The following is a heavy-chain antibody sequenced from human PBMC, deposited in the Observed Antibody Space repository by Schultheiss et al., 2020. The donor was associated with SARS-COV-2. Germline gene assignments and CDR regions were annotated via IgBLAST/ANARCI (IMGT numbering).Heavy chain of an antibody. CDR3: ARGSPPYCGGDCYFDY. J-gene: IGHJ4*02. Sequence: GGSLRLSCAASGFTFSSYSINWVRQPPGKGLEWVSYISSSGSTIYYADSVKGRFTISRDNSKNTLYLQMNSLRAEDTAVYYCARGSPPYCGGDCYFDYWGQGTLVTVSS. CDR2: ISSSGSTI. CDR1: GFTFSSYS. D-gene: IGHD2-21*02. V-gene: IGHV3-48*01.